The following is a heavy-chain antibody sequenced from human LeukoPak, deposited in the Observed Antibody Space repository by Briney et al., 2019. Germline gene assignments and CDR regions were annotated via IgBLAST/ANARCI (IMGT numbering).Heavy chain of an antibody. V-gene: IGHV4-4*09. CDR2: IYTSGST. J-gene: IGHJ5*02. CDR1: GGSISSYY. CDR3: ARGRGWFDP. Sequence: SETLSLTCTVSGGSISSYYWRWIRQPPGKGLEWIGYIYTSGSTNYNPSLKSRVTISVDTSKNQFSLKLSSVTAADTAVYYCARGRGWFDPWGQGTLVTVSS. D-gene: IGHD5-24*01.